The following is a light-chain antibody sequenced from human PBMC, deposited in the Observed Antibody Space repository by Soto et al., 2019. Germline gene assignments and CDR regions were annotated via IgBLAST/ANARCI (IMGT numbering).Light chain of an antibody. Sequence: DIQMTQSPSSLSASVGDRVIITCRASRIISSLLNWYQQKGGKAPKLLIYAASSLQSGVPSRFSGSGSGTDFTLTISNLQPEDFATYYCQQSYSTPLTFGGGTKVEIK. CDR2: AAS. CDR1: RIISSL. V-gene: IGKV1-39*01. J-gene: IGKJ4*01. CDR3: QQSYSTPLT.